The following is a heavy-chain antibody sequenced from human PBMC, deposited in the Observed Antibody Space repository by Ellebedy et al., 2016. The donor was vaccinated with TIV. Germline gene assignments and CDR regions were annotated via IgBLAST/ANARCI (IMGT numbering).Heavy chain of an antibody. CDR1: GFTFSDYA. CDR3: AKVHYDPIWGTYHRGY. CDR2: ISTSGGDT. Sequence: GGSLRLSCAASGFTFSDYALSWVRQAPGKGLEWVSAISTSGGDTFYADSVKGRFTISRDNSENTLSLQMNSLRAEDTAVYYCAKVHYDPIWGTYHRGYWGQGTLVTVSS. J-gene: IGHJ4*02. D-gene: IGHD3-16*02. V-gene: IGHV3-23*01.